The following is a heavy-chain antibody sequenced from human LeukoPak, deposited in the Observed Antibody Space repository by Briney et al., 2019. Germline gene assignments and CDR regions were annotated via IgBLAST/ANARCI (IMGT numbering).Heavy chain of an antibody. CDR1: EYSFTNYW. Sequence: GESLKISCKGSEYSFTNYWIGWVRQMPGKGLEWMAIVYPTDSDTRYCPSFQGQVTVSADKSISTVYLQWSSLKASDTAMYYCARHRSDSSSSPIDYWGQGTLVTVSS. CDR2: VYPTDSDT. V-gene: IGHV5-51*01. J-gene: IGHJ4*02. CDR3: ARHRSDSSSSPIDY. D-gene: IGHD6-6*01.